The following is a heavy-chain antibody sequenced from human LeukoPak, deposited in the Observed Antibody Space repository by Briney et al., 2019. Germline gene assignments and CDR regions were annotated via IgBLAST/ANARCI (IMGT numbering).Heavy chain of an antibody. CDR2: ISSSSSYI. Sequence: PGGSLRLSCAASGFTFKSYGMSWVRQAPGKGLEWVSSISSSSSYIYYADSVKGRFTISRDNAKNSLYLQMNSLRAEDTAMYYCAREIVLMVYGLDYWGQGTLVTVSS. V-gene: IGHV3-21*01. D-gene: IGHD2-8*01. CDR1: GFTFKSYG. CDR3: AREIVLMVYGLDY. J-gene: IGHJ4*02.